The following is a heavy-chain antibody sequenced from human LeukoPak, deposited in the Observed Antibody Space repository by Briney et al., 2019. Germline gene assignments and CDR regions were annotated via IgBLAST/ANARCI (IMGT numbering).Heavy chain of an antibody. D-gene: IGHD1-1*01. Sequence: GWSLRLSCAASGFSFSDYAIYWVRQTPGKGLEWVAFIRYDGSNKIYADSVKGRFTISRDNSYNTVYLQMTGLRAEDTAVYYCAKDGESGIQYTQGYFDYWGQGTLVTVSS. J-gene: IGHJ4*02. V-gene: IGHV3-30*02. CDR3: AKDGESGIQYTQGYFDY. CDR2: IRYDGSNK. CDR1: GFSFSDYA.